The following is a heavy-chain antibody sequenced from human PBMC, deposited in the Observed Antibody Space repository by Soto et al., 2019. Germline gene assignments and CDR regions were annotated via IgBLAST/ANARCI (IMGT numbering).Heavy chain of an antibody. J-gene: IGHJ4*02. CDR1: GYTFTSFG. V-gene: IGHV1-18*01. D-gene: IGHD6-19*01. CDR3: ARDHGVGWSNLFDY. Sequence: ASVKVSCKASGYTFTSFGISWVRQAPGQGLEWMGWISAYNGNTNYAQKLQDRVSMTTETSTSTAYMELRSLRSDDTAVYYCARDHGVGWSNLFDYWGQGSLVTVSS. CDR2: ISAYNGNT.